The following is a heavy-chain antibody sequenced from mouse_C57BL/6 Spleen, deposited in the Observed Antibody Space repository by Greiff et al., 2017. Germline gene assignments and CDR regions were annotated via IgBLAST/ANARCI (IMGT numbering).Heavy chain of an antibody. Sequence: EVQLQESGPGLVKPSQSLSLTCSVTGYSITSGYYWNWIRQFPGNKLEWMGYISYDGSNNYNPSLKNRISITRDTSKNQFFLKLNSVTTEDTATYYCAGGEVWFAYWGQGTLVTVSA. J-gene: IGHJ3*01. V-gene: IGHV3-6*01. CDR3: AGGEVWFAY. D-gene: IGHD2-14*01. CDR2: ISYDGSN. CDR1: GYSITSGYY.